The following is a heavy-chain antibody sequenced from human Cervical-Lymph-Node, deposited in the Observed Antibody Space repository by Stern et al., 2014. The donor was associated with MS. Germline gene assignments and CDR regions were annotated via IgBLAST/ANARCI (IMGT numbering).Heavy chain of an antibody. V-gene: IGHV4-59*11. J-gene: IGHJ6*02. CDR3: VRANYNYYGMDV. Sequence: VHLVESGPRLVKPSETLSLTCTVSGGSMSGHYWSWVRQPPGKGLEWIGYIYYRGSTNYNPTLKSRVALSVDTSKNNFSLKVRSVTAADTAVYYCVRANYNYYGMDVWGQGTTVIVSS. CDR2: IYYRGST. CDR1: GGSMSGHY.